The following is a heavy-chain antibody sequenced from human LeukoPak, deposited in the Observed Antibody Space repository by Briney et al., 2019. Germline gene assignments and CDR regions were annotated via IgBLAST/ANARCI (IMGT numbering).Heavy chain of an antibody. Sequence: ASVKVSCKAAGYTFTSYDINWVRQATGQGLEWMGGMNPNSGNTGYAQKFQGRVTMTRNTSISTAYMELSSLRSEDTAVYYCARGGSYYDFWSGYYGLWGQGTLVTVSS. J-gene: IGHJ4*02. CDR3: ARGGSYYDFWSGYYGL. D-gene: IGHD3-3*01. V-gene: IGHV1-8*01. CDR2: MNPNSGNT. CDR1: GYTFTSYD.